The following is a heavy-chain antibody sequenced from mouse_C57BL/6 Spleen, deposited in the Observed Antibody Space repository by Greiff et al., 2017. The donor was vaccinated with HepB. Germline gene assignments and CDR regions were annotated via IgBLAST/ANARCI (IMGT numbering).Heavy chain of an antibody. CDR2: FHPYNDDT. D-gene: IGHD1-1*01. CDR3: ARCARDYYGSSLHDWYFDV. J-gene: IGHJ1*03. CDR1: GYTFTTYP. V-gene: IGHV1-47*01. Sequence: QVQLQQSGAELVKPGASVKMSCKASGYTFTTYPIEWMKQNHGKSLEWIGNFHPYNDDTKYNEKFKGKATLTVEKSSSTVYLELSRLTSDDSAVYYCARCARDYYGSSLHDWYFDVWGTGTTVTVSS.